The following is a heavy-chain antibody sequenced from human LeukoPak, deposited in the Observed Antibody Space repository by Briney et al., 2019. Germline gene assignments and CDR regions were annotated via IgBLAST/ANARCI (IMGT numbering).Heavy chain of an antibody. CDR3: ARDYLVGAPLDS. CDR1: GVSITNYY. D-gene: IGHD1-26*01. CDR2: MYISGST. Sequence: PSETLSLICTVSGVSITNYYWAWIRQPAGKGLEWIGRMYISGSTNYNPSLKSRVSISIDKTKNQFSLKLTSVTAADTAVYYCARDYLVGAPLDSWGQGTLVIVSS. V-gene: IGHV4-4*07. J-gene: IGHJ4*02.